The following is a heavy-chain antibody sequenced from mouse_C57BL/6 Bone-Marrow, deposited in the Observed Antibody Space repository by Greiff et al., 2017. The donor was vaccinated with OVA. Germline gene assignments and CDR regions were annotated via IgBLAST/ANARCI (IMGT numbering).Heavy chain of an antibody. V-gene: IGHV1-50*01. CDR1: GYTFTSYW. CDR3: AREGSSRGFAY. J-gene: IGHJ3*01. Sequence: QVQLQQPGAELVKPGASVKLSCKASGYTFTSYWMQWVKQRPGQGLEWIGEIDPSDSYTNYNQKFKGKATLTVDTSSSTAYMQLSSLTSEDSAVYYCAREGSSRGFAYWGQGTLVTVSA. CDR2: IDPSDSYT.